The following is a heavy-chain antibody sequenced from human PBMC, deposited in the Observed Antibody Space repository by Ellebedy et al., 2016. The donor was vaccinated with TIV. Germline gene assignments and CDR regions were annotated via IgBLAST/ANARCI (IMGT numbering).Heavy chain of an antibody. J-gene: IGHJ4*02. D-gene: IGHD6-6*01. CDR1: GFTFSSYW. CDR2: VSDSGRFT. V-gene: IGHV3-74*01. Sequence: GGSLRLSCAASGFTFSSYWMHWVRQAPGKGLVWVSAVSDSGRFTYYADSVKGRFTISRDNSKNALYLQLNSLRAEDTAVYYCASEYSSSSRWGYWGQGTLVTVSS. CDR3: ASEYSSSSRWGY.